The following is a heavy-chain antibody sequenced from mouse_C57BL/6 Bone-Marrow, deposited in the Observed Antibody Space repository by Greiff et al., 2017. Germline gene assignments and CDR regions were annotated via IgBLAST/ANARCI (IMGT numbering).Heavy chain of an antibody. Sequence: VKLMESGPGLVAPSQSLSITCTVSGFSLTSYAISWVRQPPGKGLEWLGVIWTGGGTNYTSALKSRLSISKDNSKIQLFLKMNRLQTDDTARYYCARDPYYGSSYWYFDVWGTGTTVTVSS. CDR3: ARDPYYGSSYWYFDV. CDR2: IWTGGGT. J-gene: IGHJ1*03. D-gene: IGHD1-1*01. CDR1: GFSLTSYA. V-gene: IGHV2-9-1*01.